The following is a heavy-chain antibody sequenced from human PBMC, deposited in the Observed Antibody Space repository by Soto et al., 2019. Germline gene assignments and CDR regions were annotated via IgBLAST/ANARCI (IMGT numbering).Heavy chain of an antibody. CDR1: GFTFSSYA. D-gene: IGHD2-15*01. CDR2: ISGSGGST. J-gene: IGHJ5*02. V-gene: IGHV3-23*01. CDR3: AKDCSGGSCYSFWFDP. Sequence: GGSLRLSCAASGFTFSSYAMSWVRQAPGKGLEWVSAISGSGGSTYYADSVKGRFTISRDNSKNTLYLQMNGLRAEDTAVYYCAKDCSGGSCYSFWFDPWGQGTLVTVSS.